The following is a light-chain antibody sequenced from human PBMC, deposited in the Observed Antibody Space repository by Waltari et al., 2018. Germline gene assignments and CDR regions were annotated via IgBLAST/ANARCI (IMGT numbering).Light chain of an antibody. J-gene: IGLJ3*02. CDR1: SRHRTNI. Sequence: QLLLPQSPSASASLGASVKLTRTLSSRHRTNIIAWHQQQPEKGPRYLMKVNSDGRHSKGDQIPDRFSGSSSGAEHYLTISSLQSEDEADYYCQTGGHGTWVFGGGTKLTVL. CDR3: QTGGHGTWV. CDR2: VNSDGRH. V-gene: IGLV4-69*01.